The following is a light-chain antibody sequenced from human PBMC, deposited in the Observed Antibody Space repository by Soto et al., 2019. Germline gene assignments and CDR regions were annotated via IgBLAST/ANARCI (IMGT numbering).Light chain of an antibody. CDR2: GAF. V-gene: IGKV3-20*01. CDR1: QYISTK. Sequence: VLTQSPDSLSLSPGGRATLSCRASQYISTKLAWYQQKPGQAPRLLFSGAFNRATDTPDRFSGSGSGTDFTLIISGXEAEDFAMYYCQQYGDSPWTFGQGTKVDIK. CDR3: QQYGDSPWT. J-gene: IGKJ1*01.